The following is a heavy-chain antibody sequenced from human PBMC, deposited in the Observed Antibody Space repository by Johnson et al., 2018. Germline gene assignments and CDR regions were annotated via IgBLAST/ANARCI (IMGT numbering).Heavy chain of an antibody. Sequence: QVQLVESGPGLVEPSGTXSLTCVVSGGSISRSNWWSWVRQPTGKGLEWLGVIHETGNTQYNASLKSRITILVDKSKNQLSLHLTSVTAADPAVYFCARTQSDCSLCAFDVWGQGTMVTVSS. J-gene: IGHJ3*01. CDR2: IHETGNT. D-gene: IGHD2-21*02. CDR3: ARTQSDCSLCAFDV. V-gene: IGHV4-4*02. CDR1: GGSISRSNW.